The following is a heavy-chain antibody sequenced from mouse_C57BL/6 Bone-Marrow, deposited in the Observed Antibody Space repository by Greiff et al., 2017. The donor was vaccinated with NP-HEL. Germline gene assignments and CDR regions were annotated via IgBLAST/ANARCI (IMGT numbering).Heavy chain of an antibody. Sequence: QVQLQQSGAELARPGASVKMSCKASGYTFTSYTMHWVNQRPGQGLEWIGYINPSSGYTKYNQKFKDKATLTADKSSSTAYMQLSSLTSEDSAVYYGASLTTVVAADVWGTGTTVTVSS. CDR2: INPSSGYT. D-gene: IGHD1-1*01. J-gene: IGHJ1*03. V-gene: IGHV1-4*01. CDR3: ASLTTVVAADV. CDR1: GYTFTSYT.